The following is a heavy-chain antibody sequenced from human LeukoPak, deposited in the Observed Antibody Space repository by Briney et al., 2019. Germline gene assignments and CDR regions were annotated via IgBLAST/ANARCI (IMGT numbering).Heavy chain of an antibody. D-gene: IGHD6-19*01. Sequence: SETLSLTCTVSGGSISSSSYYWGWIRQPPGKGLEWIGSIYYSGSTYYNPSLKSRVTISVDTSKNQFSLQLNSVTPEDTAVYYCAREQSWYSSGWGAFDIWGQGTMVTVSS. V-gene: IGHV4-39*07. CDR3: AREQSWYSSGWGAFDI. CDR2: IYYSGST. CDR1: GGSISSSSYY. J-gene: IGHJ3*02.